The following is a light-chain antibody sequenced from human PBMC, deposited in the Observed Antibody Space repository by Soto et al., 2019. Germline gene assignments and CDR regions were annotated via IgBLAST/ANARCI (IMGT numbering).Light chain of an antibody. CDR3: CSYAGSSTFEV. CDR1: SSDVGSYNL. V-gene: IGLV2-23*03. J-gene: IGLJ2*01. Sequence: QSALTQPASVSGSPGQSITISCTGTSSDVGSYNLVSWYQQHPGKAPKLMIYEGSKRPSGFSNRFSGSKSGNTASLTISGLQAEDEADYYCCSYAGSSTFEVFGGGTQLTVL. CDR2: EGS.